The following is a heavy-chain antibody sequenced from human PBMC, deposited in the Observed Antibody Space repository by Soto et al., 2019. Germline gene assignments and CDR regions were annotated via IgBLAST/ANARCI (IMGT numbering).Heavy chain of an antibody. V-gene: IGHV4-31*03. CDR3: AKNETARTWFDP. J-gene: IGHJ5*02. CDR2: IYYIGTT. D-gene: IGHD5-18*01. CDR1: GGSIRNGNYY. Sequence: QVQLQESGPGLVKASQTLSLTCTVSGGSIRNGNYYWSWIRQLPGKGLEWIGNIYYIGTTSYIPSLKSRVFISIYTSKNQFSLEFTSVLAADTAVYYCAKNETARTWFDPWGQGTLVTVSS.